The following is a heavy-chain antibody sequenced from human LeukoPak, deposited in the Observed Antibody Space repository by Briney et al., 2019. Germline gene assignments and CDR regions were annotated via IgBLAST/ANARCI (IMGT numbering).Heavy chain of an antibody. CDR3: ARGSSGPSPTDY. CDR2: ISSSSTI. V-gene: IGHV3-48*04. D-gene: IGHD3-22*01. J-gene: IGHJ4*02. Sequence: PGGSLRLSCAASGFTFSSYSMNWVRQAPGKGLEWVSYISSSSTIYYADSVKGRFTISRDNAKNSLYLQMNSLRAEDTAVYYCARGSSGPSPTDYWGQGTLVTVSS. CDR1: GFTFSSYS.